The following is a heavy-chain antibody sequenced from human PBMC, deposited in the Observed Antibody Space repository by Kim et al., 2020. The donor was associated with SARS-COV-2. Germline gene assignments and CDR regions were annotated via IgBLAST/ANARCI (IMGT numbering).Heavy chain of an antibody. D-gene: IGHD3-10*01. CDR3: AKDGLGFGETYYYGMDV. CDR2: ISGSGGST. V-gene: IGHV3-23*01. J-gene: IGHJ6*02. Sequence: GVSLRLSCAASGFTFSSYAMSWVRQAPGKGLEWVSAISGSGGSTYYADSVKGRFTISRDNSKNTLYLQMNSLRAEDTAVYYCAKDGLGFGETYYYGMDVWGQGTTVTVSS. CDR1: GFTFSSYA.